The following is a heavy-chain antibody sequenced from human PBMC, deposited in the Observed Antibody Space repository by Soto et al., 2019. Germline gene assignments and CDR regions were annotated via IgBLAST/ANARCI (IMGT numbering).Heavy chain of an antibody. V-gene: IGHV1-46*01. CDR3: ARDPYSSSSSPMYYFDY. J-gene: IGHJ4*02. Sequence: QVQLVQSGAEVKKPGASVKVSCKASGYTLTSYYMHWVRQAPGQGLEWMGIINPSGGSTSYAQKFQGRVTMTRDTSTSTVYMELSSLRSEDTAVYYCARDPYSSSSSPMYYFDYWGQGTLVTVSS. CDR2: INPSGGST. CDR1: GYTLTSYY. D-gene: IGHD6-6*01.